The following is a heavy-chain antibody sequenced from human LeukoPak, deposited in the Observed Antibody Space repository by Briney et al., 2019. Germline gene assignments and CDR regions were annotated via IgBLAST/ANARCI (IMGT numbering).Heavy chain of an antibody. CDR2: IYYSGST. Sequence: SETLSLTCTVSGGSISSSSYYWGWIRQPPGKGLEWIGSIYYSGSTYYNPSLKSRVTISVDTSKNQFSLKLSSVTAEDTAVYYCARQELRFLEWLRYFDYWGQGTLVTVSS. J-gene: IGHJ4*02. V-gene: IGHV4-39*01. CDR3: ARQELRFLEWLRYFDY. CDR1: GGSISSSSYY. D-gene: IGHD3-3*01.